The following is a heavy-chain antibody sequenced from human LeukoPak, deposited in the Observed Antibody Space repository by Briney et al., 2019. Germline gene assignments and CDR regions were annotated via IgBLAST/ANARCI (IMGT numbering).Heavy chain of an antibody. V-gene: IGHV3-23*01. J-gene: IGHJ4*02. D-gene: IGHD3-9*01. CDR2: ITGGGDTT. CDR1: GFTFSSYA. Sequence: GGSLRLSCAASGFTFSSYAMTWVRQAPGKGLEWVSAITGGGDTTYYADSVKGRFTISRDNSKNALYLQMNNLRAEDTAIYYCAKAANYDILTGYYLDYWGQGTLVTVSS. CDR3: AKAANYDILTGYYLDY.